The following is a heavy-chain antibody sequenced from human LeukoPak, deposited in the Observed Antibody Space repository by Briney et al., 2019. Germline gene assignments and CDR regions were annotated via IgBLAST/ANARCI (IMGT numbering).Heavy chain of an antibody. D-gene: IGHD5-24*01. J-gene: IGHJ4*02. Sequence: GGSLRLSCAASGFTFSSYSMNWVRQAPGKGLEWVSYIGSSSAIIDYADSVKGRFTISRDNAKNSLYLQMNSLRDEDTAVYYCARDAGGDGYNYHYWGQGTLVTVSS. CDR2: IGSSSAII. CDR3: ARDAGGDGYNYHY. V-gene: IGHV3-48*02. CDR1: GFTFSSYS.